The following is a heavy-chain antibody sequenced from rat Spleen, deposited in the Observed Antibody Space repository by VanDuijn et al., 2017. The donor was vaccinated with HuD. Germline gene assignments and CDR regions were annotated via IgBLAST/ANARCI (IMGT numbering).Heavy chain of an antibody. CDR3: AKEAHYGGLMDA. V-gene: IGHV5-58*01. D-gene: IGHD1-11*01. CDR1: GFTFSSYW. Sequence: EVLLVETGGGLVQPGRSLKLSWVASGFTFSSYWMYWIRQAPGKGLEWVSSINTDGGDTYYPDSVKGRFTISRDNAENTVYLQMNSLRSEETATYYCAKEAHYGGLMDAWGQGASVTVSS. CDR2: INTDGGDT. J-gene: IGHJ4*01.